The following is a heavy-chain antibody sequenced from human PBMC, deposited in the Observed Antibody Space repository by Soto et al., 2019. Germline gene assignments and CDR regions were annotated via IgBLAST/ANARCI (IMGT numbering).Heavy chain of an antibody. D-gene: IGHD2-2*02. V-gene: IGHV1-2*02. CDR1: GYTFTGYY. J-gene: IGHJ5*02. CDR3: ARSLGYCSSTSCYNLVYWFDP. CDR2: INPNSGGT. Sequence: ASVKVSCKASGYTFTGYYMHWVRQAPGQGLEWMGWINPNSGGTNYAQKFQGRVTMTRDTSISTAYMELSRLRPDDTAVYYCARSLGYCSSTSCYNLVYWFDPWGQGTLVTVSS.